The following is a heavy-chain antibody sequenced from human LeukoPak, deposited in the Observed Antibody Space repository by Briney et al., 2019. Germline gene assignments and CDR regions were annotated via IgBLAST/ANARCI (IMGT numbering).Heavy chain of an antibody. Sequence: GGPLRLSCAASGFTFSSYTMNWVRQAPGKGLEWVSSISSSSSYINYADSTKGRFTISRDNAKNSLYLQMNSLRAEDTAVYYCARSTQRGDAFDIWGQGTMVTVSS. CDR1: GFTFSSYT. J-gene: IGHJ3*02. CDR2: ISSSSSYI. V-gene: IGHV3-21*01. D-gene: IGHD6-25*01. CDR3: ARSTQRGDAFDI.